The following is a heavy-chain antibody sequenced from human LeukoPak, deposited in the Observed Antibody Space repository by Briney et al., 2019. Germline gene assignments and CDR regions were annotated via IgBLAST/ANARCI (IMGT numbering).Heavy chain of an antibody. CDR3: ARDHMGYDY. Sequence: PGGSLRLSCAASGFTFSSYSMNWVRQAPGKGLEWVSYISSGGSTTYDAGSVKGRFTVSRDNAKTSLYLQMNSLRAEDTAVYSCARDHMGYDYRGQGTLVTVSS. CDR2: ISSGGSTT. D-gene: IGHD1-26*01. J-gene: IGHJ4*02. CDR1: GFTFSSYS. V-gene: IGHV3-48*04.